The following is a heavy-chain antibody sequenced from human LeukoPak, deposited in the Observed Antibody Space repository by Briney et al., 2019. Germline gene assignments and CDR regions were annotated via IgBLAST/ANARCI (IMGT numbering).Heavy chain of an antibody. CDR3: AKDPRASSAYYYDRLGY. V-gene: IGHV3-30-3*01. D-gene: IGHD3-22*01. Sequence: PGRSLRLSCAASGFTFSSYAMHWVRQAPGKGLEWVAVISYDGSNKYYADSVKGRFTISRDNSKSTLNLQMNSLRVEDTAVYYCAKDPRASSAYYYDRLGYWGQGTLVTVSS. CDR2: ISYDGSNK. CDR1: GFTFSSYA. J-gene: IGHJ4*02.